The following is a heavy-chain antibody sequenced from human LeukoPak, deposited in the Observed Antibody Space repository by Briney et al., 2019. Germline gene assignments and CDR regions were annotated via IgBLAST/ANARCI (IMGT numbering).Heavy chain of an antibody. D-gene: IGHD5-18*01. CDR3: ARAIGYSLDY. CDR2: IYYSGST. J-gene: IGHJ4*02. V-gene: IGHV4-59*01. CDR1: GGSISNYY. Sequence: SETLSLTCTVSGGSISNYYWSWIRQPPGKGLEWIGCIYYSGSTNYNPSLRSRVTISVDTSKNQFSLKLSSVTAADTAVYYCARAIGYSLDYWGQGTLVTVSS.